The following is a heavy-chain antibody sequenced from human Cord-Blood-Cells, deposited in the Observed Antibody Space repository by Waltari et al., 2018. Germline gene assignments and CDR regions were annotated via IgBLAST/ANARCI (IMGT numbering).Heavy chain of an antibody. CDR2: INSDGSST. J-gene: IGHJ2*01. D-gene: IGHD3-10*01. CDR3: ARGVGVYWYFDL. CDR1: GFPFISYW. V-gene: IGHV3-74*01. Sequence: EVQLVDSGGALVQPGGSLRLSCPASGFPFISYWSHWVRQAPGKGLVWVSRINSDGSSTSYADSVKGRFTISRDNAKNTLYLQMNSLRAEDTAVYYCARGVGVYWYFDLWGRGTLVTVSS.